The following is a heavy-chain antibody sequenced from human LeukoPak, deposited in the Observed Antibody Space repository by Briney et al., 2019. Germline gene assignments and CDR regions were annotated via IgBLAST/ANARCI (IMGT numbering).Heavy chain of an antibody. J-gene: IGHJ6*03. Sequence: SETLSLTCAVYGGSFSGYYWSWIRQPPGKGLEWIGEINHSGSTNYNPSLKSRVTISVDTSKNQFSLKLSSVTAADTAVYYCARGLRLGHYYYYMDVWGKGTTVTVSS. CDR3: ARGLRLGHYYYYMDV. CDR1: GGSFSGYY. CDR2: INHSGST. V-gene: IGHV4-34*01. D-gene: IGHD3-16*01.